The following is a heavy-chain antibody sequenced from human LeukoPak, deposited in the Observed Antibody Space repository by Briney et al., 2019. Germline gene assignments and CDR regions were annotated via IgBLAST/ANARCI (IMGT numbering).Heavy chain of an antibody. J-gene: IGHJ3*02. V-gene: IGHV3-11*05. CDR2: ISISSIYT. D-gene: IGHD3-10*01. CDR3: ARGRSITLLRGVAMSDGFDI. CDR1: GFNFNNYY. Sequence: PGGSLRLSCAASGFNFNNYYMSWVRQAPGKGLEWVSYISISSIYTKYADSVEGRFTISRDDAKNSLYLQMDRLRAEDMAVYYCARGRSITLLRGVAMSDGFDIWGQGAMVAVSS.